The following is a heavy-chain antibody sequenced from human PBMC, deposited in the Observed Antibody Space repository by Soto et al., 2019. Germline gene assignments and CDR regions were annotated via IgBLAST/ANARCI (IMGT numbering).Heavy chain of an antibody. CDR3: ARDYFDSSDYTTNWFDP. D-gene: IGHD3-22*01. V-gene: IGHV4-34*01. Sequence: SETLSLTCAVYGGSFSGYYWSWIRQPPGKGLEWIGEINHSGSTNYNPSLKSRVTISVDTSKNQFSLKLSSVTAADTALYYCARDYFDSSDYTTNWFDPWGQGTLVTVSS. J-gene: IGHJ5*02. CDR2: INHSGST. CDR1: GGSFSGYY.